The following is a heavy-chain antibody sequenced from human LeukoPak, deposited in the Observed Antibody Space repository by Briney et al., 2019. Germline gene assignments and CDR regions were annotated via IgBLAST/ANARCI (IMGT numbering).Heavy chain of an antibody. Sequence: PSETLSLTCTVSGGSINTYYWSWIRQPPGKGLEWIAYVRDNGESNYNPSLKSRVAISQDTANNQISLRLNFVTAADTAIYYCARQPANTAAFDIWGLGTMVTVSS. CDR3: ARQPANTAAFDI. J-gene: IGHJ3*02. V-gene: IGHV4-59*08. CDR2: VRDNGES. D-gene: IGHD5-18*01. CDR1: GGSINTYY.